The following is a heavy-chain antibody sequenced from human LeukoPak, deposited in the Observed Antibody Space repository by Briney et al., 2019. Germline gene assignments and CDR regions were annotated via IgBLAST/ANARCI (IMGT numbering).Heavy chain of an antibody. CDR3: ARRNFFDY. J-gene: IGHJ4*02. CDR1: GFTFSSYS. V-gene: IGHV3-23*01. Sequence: GGSLRLSCAASGFTFSSYSMNWVPQAPGNGLKWVSAVGVSGGNTYYADSVKGRFTISRDNSNNTLYLQMNSLRAEDTALYYCARRNFFDYWGQGTLVTVSS. CDR2: VGVSGGNT.